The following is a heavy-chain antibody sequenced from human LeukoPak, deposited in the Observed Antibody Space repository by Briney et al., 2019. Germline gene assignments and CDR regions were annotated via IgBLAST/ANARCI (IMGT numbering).Heavy chain of an antibody. J-gene: IGHJ4*02. Sequence: PGGSLRLSCAASGFTFSSFAIHWVRQAPGKGLEWVAVISYDGSNKYYADSVKGRFTISRDNAKNSLYLQMNSLRAEDTAVYYCATKRDFGDYYDSSGYYYFDYWGQGTLVTVSS. CDR1: GFTFSSFA. D-gene: IGHD3-22*01. CDR2: ISYDGSNK. CDR3: ATKRDFGDYYDSSGYYYFDY. V-gene: IGHV3-30-3*01.